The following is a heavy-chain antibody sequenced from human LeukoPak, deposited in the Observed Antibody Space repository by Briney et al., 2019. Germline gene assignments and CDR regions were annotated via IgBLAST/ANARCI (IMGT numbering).Heavy chain of an antibody. Sequence: SGGSLRLSGAASGFTFSDYYMSWIRQAPGKGLEWVSYISSSGSTIYYADSVKCRFTISRDNAKNSLYLQMNSLRAEDTAVYYCARGGMATIPLSFGYWGQGTLVTVSS. D-gene: IGHD5-24*01. CDR2: ISSSGSTI. CDR1: GFTFSDYY. CDR3: ARGGMATIPLSFGY. J-gene: IGHJ4*02. V-gene: IGHV3-11*01.